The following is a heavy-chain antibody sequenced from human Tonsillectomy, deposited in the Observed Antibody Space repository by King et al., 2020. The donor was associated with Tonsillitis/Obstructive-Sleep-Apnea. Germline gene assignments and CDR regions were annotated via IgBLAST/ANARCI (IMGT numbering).Heavy chain of an antibody. CDR1: GFTVSSNY. Sequence: VPLVESGGGLIQPGGSLRLSCAASGFTVSSNYMSWVRQAPGKGLECVSVVYGGGSTYYADSVKGRFTISRDNSKNTLYLQMNSLRAEDTAVYYCARGAAVAVDSYYYYMDLWGKGTTVTVSS. D-gene: IGHD6-19*01. J-gene: IGHJ6*03. CDR2: VYGGGST. V-gene: IGHV3-53*01. CDR3: ARGAAVAVDSYYYYMDL.